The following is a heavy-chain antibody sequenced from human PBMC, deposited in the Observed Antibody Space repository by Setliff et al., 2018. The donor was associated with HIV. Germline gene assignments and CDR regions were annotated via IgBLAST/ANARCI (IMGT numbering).Heavy chain of an antibody. Sequence: ASVKVSCKTSDYIFLSYGISWVRQAPGQGLEWMGWVSPYNGDTKYAQKFQGRVTMTTDTSTNTAYMELRSLTSDDTAVYYCARDKALYYYDGSGSPLFDIWGQGTMVTVSS. CDR2: VSPYNGDT. CDR3: ARDKALYYYDGSGSPLFDI. D-gene: IGHD3-22*01. CDR1: DYIFLSYG. J-gene: IGHJ3*02. V-gene: IGHV1-18*01.